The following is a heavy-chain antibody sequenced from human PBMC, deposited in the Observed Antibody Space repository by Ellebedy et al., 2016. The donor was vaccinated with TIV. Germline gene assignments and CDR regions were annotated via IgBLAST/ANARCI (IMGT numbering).Heavy chain of an antibody. CDR2: IYYSGST. Sequence: SETLSLTXTVSGGSISSYYWSWIRQPPGKGLEWIGYIYYSGSTNYNPSLKSRVTISVDTSKNQFSLKLSSVTAADTAVYYCARSSGSYYRWFDPWGQGTLVTVSS. CDR3: ARSSGSYYRWFDP. D-gene: IGHD1-26*01. V-gene: IGHV4-59*01. CDR1: GGSISSYY. J-gene: IGHJ5*02.